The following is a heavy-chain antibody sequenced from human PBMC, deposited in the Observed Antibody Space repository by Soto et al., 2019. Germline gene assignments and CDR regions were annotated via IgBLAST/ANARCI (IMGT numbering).Heavy chain of an antibody. Sequence: QVQLQQWGAGLLKPSETLSLTCAVYGGSFSGYYWSWIRQPPGKGLEWIGEINHSGSTNYNPSLKSRVTISVDTAKNQVSLKLSSGTAADTAVYYCARGGRGYSYGGIDYWGQGTLVTVSS. D-gene: IGHD5-18*01. J-gene: IGHJ4*02. CDR2: INHSGST. CDR1: GGSFSGYY. CDR3: ARGGRGYSYGGIDY. V-gene: IGHV4-34*01.